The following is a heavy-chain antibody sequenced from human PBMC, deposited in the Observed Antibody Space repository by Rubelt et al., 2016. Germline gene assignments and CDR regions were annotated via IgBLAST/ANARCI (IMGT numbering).Heavy chain of an antibody. J-gene: IGHJ4*02. CDR2: INGGNGNT. V-gene: IGHV1-3*01. CDR3: AREGGDSSGWYI. D-gene: IGHD6-19*01. CDR1: GYTFTSYA. Sequence: SGAEVKKPGASVKVSCKASGYTFTSYAMHWVRQAPGQRLEWMGWINGGNGNTKYSQKFQGRVTITRDTSASTAYMELGSLRSEDTAVYSCAREGGDSSGWYIWGQGTLVTVSS.